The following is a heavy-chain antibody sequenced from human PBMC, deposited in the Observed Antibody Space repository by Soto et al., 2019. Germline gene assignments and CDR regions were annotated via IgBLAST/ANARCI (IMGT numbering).Heavy chain of an antibody. Sequence: EVQLVESGGGLVQPGGSLRLSCAASGFTFSGHWLHWVRQAPGKGLVWVSRINSDGSTTNYADSVKGRFTISRDNAKNTLDLQMNSLRAEDTAVYYCAPYYYDNAFEIWGQGTLVTVSS. V-gene: IGHV3-74*01. CDR1: GFTFSGHW. D-gene: IGHD3-22*01. CDR3: APYYYDNAFEI. J-gene: IGHJ3*02. CDR2: INSDGSTT.